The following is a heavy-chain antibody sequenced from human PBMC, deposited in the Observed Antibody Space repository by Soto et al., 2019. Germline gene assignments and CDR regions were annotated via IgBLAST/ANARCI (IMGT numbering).Heavy chain of an antibody. CDR1: GYSFTSYW. Sequence: GESLKISCKGSGYSFTSYWIGWVRQMPGKGLEWMGIIYPGDSDTRYSPSFQGQVTISADKSISTAYLQWSSLKASDTAMYYCARLGYDFWSGHPSYYYYYYMDVWGKGTTVTLSS. D-gene: IGHD3-3*01. V-gene: IGHV5-51*01. J-gene: IGHJ6*03. CDR3: ARLGYDFWSGHPSYYYYYYMDV. CDR2: IYPGDSDT.